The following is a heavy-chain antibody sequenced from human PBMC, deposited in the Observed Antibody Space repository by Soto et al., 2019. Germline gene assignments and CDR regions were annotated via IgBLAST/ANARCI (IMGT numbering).Heavy chain of an antibody. V-gene: IGHV4-31*03. CDR1: GGSMSSGDYY. CDR3: VREGWADTAGFDS. D-gene: IGHD5-18*01. J-gene: IGHJ5*01. CDR2: INYSGST. Sequence: KLSVTCSVSGGSMSSGDYYWSWIRQHPGKGLEWIGYINYSGSTYYNPSLKSRVTISVDTSKSQFSLNLSSVTDADTAVYYCVREGWADTAGFDSWGQGTLLTGS.